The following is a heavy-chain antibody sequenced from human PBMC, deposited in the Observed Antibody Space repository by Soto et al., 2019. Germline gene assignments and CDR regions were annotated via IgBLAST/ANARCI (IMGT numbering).Heavy chain of an antibody. CDR1: GFTFSSYG. J-gene: IGHJ4*02. V-gene: IGHV3-30*18. CDR2: ISYDGSNK. D-gene: IGHD5-12*01. Sequence: HPGGSLRLSCAASGFTFSSYGMHWVRQAPGKGLEWVAVISYDGSNKYYADSVKGRFTISRDNSQNTLYLQMNSLRAEDTAVYYCAKDLKGDGYNSYWGQGTLVTVPQ. CDR3: AKDLKGDGYNSY.